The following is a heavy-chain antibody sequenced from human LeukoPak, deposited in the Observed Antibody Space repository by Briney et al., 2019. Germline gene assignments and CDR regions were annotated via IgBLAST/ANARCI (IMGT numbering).Heavy chain of an antibody. CDR3: ARVRSGSLGYGMDV. D-gene: IGHD1-26*01. Sequence: GGSLRLSCAASGFTFSSYDMHWVRQVTRKGLEWVSDIGTVGDTYYAGSVKGRFTISRENAKNSLYLQMNSLRAGDTAVYYCARVRSGSLGYGMDVWGQGTTVTVSS. CDR1: GFTFSSYD. J-gene: IGHJ6*02. V-gene: IGHV3-13*01. CDR2: IGTVGDT.